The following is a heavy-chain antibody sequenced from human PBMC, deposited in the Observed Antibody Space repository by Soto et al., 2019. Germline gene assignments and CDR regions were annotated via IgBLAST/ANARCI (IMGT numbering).Heavy chain of an antibody. Sequence: PSETLSLTCSVSGDSITNNKWWSWVRQPPGKGLEWIGFMYYSGSTDYNPSLKSRVTISVDTSKNQFSLKLSSVTAADTAVYYCASRSSGWTPYYYGMDVWGQGTTVTVSS. CDR2: MYYSGST. J-gene: IGHJ6*02. D-gene: IGHD6-19*01. V-gene: IGHV4-4*02. CDR1: GDSITNNKW. CDR3: ASRSSGWTPYYYGMDV.